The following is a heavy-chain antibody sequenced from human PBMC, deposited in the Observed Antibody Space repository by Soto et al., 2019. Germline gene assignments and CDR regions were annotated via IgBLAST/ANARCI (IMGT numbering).Heavy chain of an antibody. J-gene: IGHJ5*02. CDR1: GGSISNHY. CDR3: ARGGYRTLGWFDP. D-gene: IGHD6-13*01. V-gene: IGHV4-59*11. Sequence: QVQVQESAPELVKPSETLSLTCTVSGGSISNHYWSWIRQSPGKGLEWIANCYHSGTTNYNHSLKFRVTISIDFSNNQVSLKLNSVTAADTAVYYCARGGYRTLGWFDPWGQGTLVTVSS. CDR2: CYHSGTT.